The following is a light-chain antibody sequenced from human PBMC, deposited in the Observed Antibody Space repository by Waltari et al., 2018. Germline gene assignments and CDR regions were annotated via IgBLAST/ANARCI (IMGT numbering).Light chain of an antibody. CDR2: GDI. CDR3: QSFDSSLAFSEVV. Sequence: VLTQPPSVSGAPGQTVTISCTGSSSNIGAGFDVHWYQQLPGRAPKLLIYGDINRPSGVPDRFSGSKSGTSASLAITGLQAEDEADYYCQSFDSSLAFSEVVFGGGTKLTVL. CDR1: SSNIGAGFD. V-gene: IGLV1-40*01. J-gene: IGLJ3*02.